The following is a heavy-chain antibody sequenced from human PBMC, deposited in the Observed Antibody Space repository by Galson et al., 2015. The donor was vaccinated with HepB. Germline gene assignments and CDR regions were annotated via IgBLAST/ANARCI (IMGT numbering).Heavy chain of an antibody. D-gene: IGHD5-18*01. CDR1: GFIFSRHG. J-gene: IGHJ5*02. V-gene: IGHV3-33*01. CDR3: VRESLMAMVTLDL. Sequence: SLRLSCAASGFIFSRHGIHWVRQAPGKGLECVAMIWHDGSNQLYADSVMGRFTISRDNSKNTLYLQMKSMRAEDTAVYYCVRESLMAMVTLDLWGRGTLVTVSS. CDR2: IWHDGSNQ.